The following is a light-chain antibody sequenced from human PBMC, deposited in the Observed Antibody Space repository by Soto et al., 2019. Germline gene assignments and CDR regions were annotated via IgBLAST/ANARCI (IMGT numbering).Light chain of an antibody. CDR3: QHFDSSLWT. CDR1: QSVSGIY. V-gene: IGKV3-20*01. J-gene: IGKJ1*01. CDR2: GAS. Sequence: EIVLTQSPGTLSLSPGERATLSCRASQSVSGIYLAWYQQKPGQAPRLLIYGASSRATGIPDRFSGSGSGKDFTLTISRLEPEDFAVYYCQHFDSSLWTFGQGTKVEIK.